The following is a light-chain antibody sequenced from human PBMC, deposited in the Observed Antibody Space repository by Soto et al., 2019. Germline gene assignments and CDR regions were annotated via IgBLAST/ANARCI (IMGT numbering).Light chain of an antibody. CDR3: QLYDNLPLT. V-gene: IGKV1-5*03. CDR2: KAS. J-gene: IGKJ4*01. CDR1: QSISSW. Sequence: DIHMTQPPSTLSASVGDRVTITCRASQSISSWLAWYQQKPGKAPKLLIYKASTLESGVPSNFSGSGSGTEFSLTISSLQPEDFATYCCQLYDNLPLTFCGGTKVDI.